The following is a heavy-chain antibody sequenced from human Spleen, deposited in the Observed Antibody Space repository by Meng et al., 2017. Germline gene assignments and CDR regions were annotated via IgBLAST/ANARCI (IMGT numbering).Heavy chain of an antibody. CDR1: GFTFSSYA. V-gene: IGHV3-48*03. CDR2: ISDSGSSI. J-gene: IGHJ6*02. D-gene: IGHD1-26*01. Sequence: GGSLRLSCAASGFTFSSYAMIWVRQAPGKGLEWVSYISDSGSSIYYADSVKGRFTISRDNAKNSLYLQMNSLRGEDTAVYYCARDLSNEGSYIYYGMDVWGQGTTVTVSS. CDR3: ARDLSNEGSYIYYGMDV.